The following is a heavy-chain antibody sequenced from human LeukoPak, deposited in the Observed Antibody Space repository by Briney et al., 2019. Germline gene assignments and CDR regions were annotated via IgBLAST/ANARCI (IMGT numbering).Heavy chain of an antibody. CDR1: GYTFTNYY. D-gene: IGHD5-18*01. J-gene: IGHJ4*02. V-gene: IGHV1-46*01. CDR2: INPSGRST. Sequence: GASVKVSCKASGYTFTNYYIHWVRQAPGQGLEWMGLINPSGRSTSYAQKFQGRVAMTRDTSTSTVYMELSSLRSEDTAVYYCAREIGPIQLHLWGSAFDYWGQGTLVTVSS. CDR3: AREIGPIQLHLWGSAFDY.